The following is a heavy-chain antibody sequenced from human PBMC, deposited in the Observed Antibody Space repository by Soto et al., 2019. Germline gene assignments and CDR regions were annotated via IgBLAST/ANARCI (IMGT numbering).Heavy chain of an antibody. CDR3: AKDKRAVVVTATFDY. CDR2: ISYDGSNK. Sequence: GGSLRLSCAASGFTFSSYGMHWVRQAPGKGLEWVAVISYDGSNKYYADSVKGRFTISRDNSKNTLYLQMNSLRAEDTAVYYCAKDKRAVVVTATFDYWGQGTLVTVSS. D-gene: IGHD2-21*02. J-gene: IGHJ4*02. CDR1: GFTFSSYG. V-gene: IGHV3-30*18.